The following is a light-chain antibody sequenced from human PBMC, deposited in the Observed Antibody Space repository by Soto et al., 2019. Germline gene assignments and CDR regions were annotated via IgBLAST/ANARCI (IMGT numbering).Light chain of an antibody. J-gene: IGKJ1*01. V-gene: IGKV3-15*01. CDR3: QQYENWPRT. Sequence: EKVRKKAPGTVCVSPGDRASLSYRTSQSVSSNLAWYQQKPGQAPRLLIYVASTRATGIPARFSGSGSGTEFTLTISSLQSEDFAVYYCQQYENWPRTFGQGTKVDNK. CDR2: VAS. CDR1: QSVSSN.